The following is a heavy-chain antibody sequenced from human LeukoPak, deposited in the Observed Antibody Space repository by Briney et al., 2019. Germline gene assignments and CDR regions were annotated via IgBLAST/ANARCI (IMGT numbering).Heavy chain of an antibody. CDR1: GGSINTYY. D-gene: IGHD6-13*01. Sequence: SETLSLTCTASGGSINTYYWSWLRQRPGEGLECVGYIHYSGSTNYNSSLKSRVTLSLDTSKNQFSLKLSSVTAADTAVYYCARTPYSSSWFYLDYWGQGTLVTVSS. CDR2: IHYSGST. CDR3: ARTPYSSSWFYLDY. V-gene: IGHV4-59*01. J-gene: IGHJ4*02.